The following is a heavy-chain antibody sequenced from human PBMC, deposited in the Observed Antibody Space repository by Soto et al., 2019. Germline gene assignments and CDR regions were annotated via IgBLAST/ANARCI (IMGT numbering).Heavy chain of an antibody. D-gene: IGHD3-10*01. J-gene: IGHJ6*02. CDR2: ISYDGNVK. CDR1: GFSFSNHG. CDR3: AKDLKVSGGFHGSLNYYYGMDV. Sequence: GGSLRLSCAASGFSFSNHGMQWVRQAPGKGLEWVAVISYDGNVKYYTDSVKGRFTISRDNSQSTLFLQMDSLRPEDAAVYYCAKDLKVSGGFHGSLNYYYGMDVWRQGTTVTVSS. V-gene: IGHV3-30*18.